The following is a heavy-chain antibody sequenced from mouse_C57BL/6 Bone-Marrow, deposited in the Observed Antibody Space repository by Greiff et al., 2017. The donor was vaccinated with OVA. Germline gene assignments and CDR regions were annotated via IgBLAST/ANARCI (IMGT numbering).Heavy chain of an antibody. CDR1: GYTFTSYW. Sequence: QVQLQQPGAELVMPGASVRLSCKASGYTFTSYWLHWVKQRPGQGLEWIGEIAPSDSYTNYNQKFKGKSTLTVDKSSSTAYMQLSSLTSEDSAVYYCARDPAYDYGSREPLLYAMDYWGQGTSVTVSA. V-gene: IGHV1-69*01. CDR2: IAPSDSYT. D-gene: IGHD1-1*01. CDR3: ARDPAYDYGSREPLLYAMDY. J-gene: IGHJ4*01.